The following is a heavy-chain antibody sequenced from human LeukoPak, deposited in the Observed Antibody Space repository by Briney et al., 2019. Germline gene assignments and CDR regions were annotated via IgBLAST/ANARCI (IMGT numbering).Heavy chain of an antibody. CDR1: GGSISSDY. V-gene: IGHV4-59*01. J-gene: IGHJ4*02. CDR3: ARLSGYSSGHYYSDY. Sequence: SETLSLTCTVSGGSISSDYRSWIRQPPGKGLEWIGYIYYRGSTNYNPSLKSRVTISVDTSKNQFSLKLSSVTAADTAVYYCARLSGYSSGHYYSDYWGQGTLVTVSS. D-gene: IGHD3-22*01. CDR2: IYYRGST.